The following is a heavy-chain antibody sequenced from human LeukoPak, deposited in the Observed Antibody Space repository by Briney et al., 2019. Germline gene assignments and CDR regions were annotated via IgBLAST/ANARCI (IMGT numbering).Heavy chain of an antibody. CDR3: ARERSGWYKEDYFDY. J-gene: IGHJ4*02. CDR2: IYYSGST. CDR1: GGSISSYY. D-gene: IGHD6-19*01. V-gene: IGHV4-59*12. Sequence: SETLSLTCTVSGGSISSYYWSWIRQPPGKGLEWIGCIYYSGSTNYNPSLKGRVTISADTSKNQFSLKLSSVTAADTAVYYCARERSGWYKEDYFDYWGQGTLVTVSS.